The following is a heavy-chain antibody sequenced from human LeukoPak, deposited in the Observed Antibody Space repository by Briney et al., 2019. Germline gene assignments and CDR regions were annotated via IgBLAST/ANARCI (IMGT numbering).Heavy chain of an antibody. CDR3: ARDGYSGNDGI. CDR1: GGSISSYS. V-gene: IGHV4-59*01. J-gene: IGHJ4*02. D-gene: IGHD5-12*01. Sequence: SETLSLTCTVSGGSISSYSWSWIRQPPGKGLEWIGYIYHSGSTNHNPSLKSRVTISVDTSKNQFSLKLSSVTAADTAVYYCARDGYSGNDGIWGQGTLVTVSS. CDR2: IYHSGST.